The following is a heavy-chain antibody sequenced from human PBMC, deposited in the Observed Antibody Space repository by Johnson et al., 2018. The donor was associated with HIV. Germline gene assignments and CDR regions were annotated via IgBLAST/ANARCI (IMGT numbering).Heavy chain of an antibody. CDR1: GFTFSSYA. CDR3: ARDQRSSCLNDQTDAFDI. V-gene: IGHV3-30-3*01. Sequence: QMLLVESGGGVVQPGGSLRLSCAASGFTFSSYAMHWVRQAPGKGLEWVAVISYDGSNKYYADSVKGRFTISRDNSKNTLYLQMNSLRAEDTAVYYCARDQRSSCLNDQTDAFDIWGQGTMVTVSS. J-gene: IGHJ3*02. D-gene: IGHD6-19*01. CDR2: ISYDGSNK.